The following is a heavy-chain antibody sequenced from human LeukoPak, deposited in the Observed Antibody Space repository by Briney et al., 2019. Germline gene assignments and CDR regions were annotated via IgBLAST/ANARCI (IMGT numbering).Heavy chain of an antibody. CDR3: ARAPSMINLDY. CDR1: GASISSGNYY. V-gene: IGHV4-61*02. Sequence: PSQTLSLTCTVSGASISSGNYYWSWIRQPPGKGLEWIGRIYTSGSTNYNPSLKSRVTISLDTSKNQFSLKLSSVTAADTAVYYCARAPSMINLDYWGQGILVTVSS. D-gene: IGHD3-22*01. CDR2: IYTSGST. J-gene: IGHJ4*02.